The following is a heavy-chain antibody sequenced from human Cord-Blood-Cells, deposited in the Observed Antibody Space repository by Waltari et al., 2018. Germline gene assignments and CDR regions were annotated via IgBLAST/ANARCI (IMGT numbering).Heavy chain of an antibody. CDR3: ARAVHSSSWYAFDI. V-gene: IGHV1-8*01. CDR2: MNPNSGKK. Sequence: QVQLVQSGAEVKKPGASVKVSCKASGYTFTSYDINWVRQATGQGLEWMGWMNPNSGKKGYAQKAQGRGTMTRNTTISTAYMELSSLRSEDTAVYYCARAVHSSSWYAFDIWGQGTMVTVSS. J-gene: IGHJ3*02. D-gene: IGHD6-13*01. CDR1: GYTFTSYD.